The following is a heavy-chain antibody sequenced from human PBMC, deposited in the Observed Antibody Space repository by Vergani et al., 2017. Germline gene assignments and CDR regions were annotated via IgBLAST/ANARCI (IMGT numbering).Heavy chain of an antibody. V-gene: IGHV3-15*01. J-gene: IGHJ4*02. CDR2: IKSKTDGGTT. D-gene: IGHD6-6*01. Sequence: EVQLVESGGGLVKPGGSLRLSCAASGFTFSNAWMSWVRQAPGKGLEWVGRIKSKTDGGTTDYAAPVKGRFTISRDNSKNTLYLQMNSLRAEDTAVYYCAKVGIAARPKYYFDYWGQGTLVTVSS. CDR1: GFTFSNAW. CDR3: AKVGIAARPKYYFDY.